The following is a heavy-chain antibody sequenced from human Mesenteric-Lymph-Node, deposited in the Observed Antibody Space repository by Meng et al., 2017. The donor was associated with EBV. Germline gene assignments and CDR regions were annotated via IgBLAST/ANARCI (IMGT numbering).Heavy chain of an antibody. V-gene: IGHV4-4*02. J-gene: IGHJ4*02. CDR1: GDSLTSTNW. Sequence: RLPAAGPGLVKPSGTLSLTCAVSGDSLTSTNWWSWVRQPPGKGLEWIGEIFHSGITNYNPSLKSRITLSVDKSKNLFSLNLSSVTAADTAVYFCARRREYSSGWPIDYWGQGTLVTVSS. CDR2: IFHSGIT. CDR3: ARRREYSSGWPIDY. D-gene: IGHD6-19*01.